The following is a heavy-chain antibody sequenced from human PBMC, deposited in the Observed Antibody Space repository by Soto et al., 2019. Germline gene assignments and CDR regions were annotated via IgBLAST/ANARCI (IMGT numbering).Heavy chain of an antibody. Sequence: QVRLEQSGAEVKKPGSSVRVSCQASGGALTSYPIHWVRQAPGQGLEWLGVIDPIVDTSNLAENFKTRLTLTADTSTKTVYMDLTSMRSADTAIYFCATYPRPYKWTDIWGRGPQLTVSS. V-gene: IGHV1-69*06. CDR1: GGALTSYP. D-gene: IGHD1-20*01. CDR3: ATYPRPYKWTDI. CDR2: IDPIVDTS. J-gene: IGHJ4*02.